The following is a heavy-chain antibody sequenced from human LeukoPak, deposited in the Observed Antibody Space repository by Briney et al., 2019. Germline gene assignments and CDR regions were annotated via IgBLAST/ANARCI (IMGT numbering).Heavy chain of an antibody. CDR1: GYTFTGYY. CDR2: INPNSGGT. J-gene: IGHJ4*02. D-gene: IGHD4-23*01. CDR3: VRADYGGNWNY. Sequence: GASVKASCKASGYTFTGYYMHWVRQAPGQGLEWMGWINPNSGGTNYAQKFQGRVTMTRDTSISTAYMELSRLRSDDTAVYYCVRADYGGNWNYWGQGTLVTVSS. V-gene: IGHV1-2*02.